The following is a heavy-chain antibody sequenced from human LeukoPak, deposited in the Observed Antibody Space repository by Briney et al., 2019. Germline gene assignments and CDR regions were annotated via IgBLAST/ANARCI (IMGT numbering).Heavy chain of an antibody. V-gene: IGHV3-48*03. CDR2: ISGSGKTR. D-gene: IGHD6-19*01. CDR1: GFTFSSYE. CDR3: ASAAGPFDN. J-gene: IGHJ4*02. Sequence: GSLRLSCAASGFTFSSYEMNWVRQAPGKGLEWVSYISGSGKTRYYADSVKGRFTISRDNAKNSLFLQMNSLRAEDTAVYYCASAAGPFDNWGQGTLVTVSS.